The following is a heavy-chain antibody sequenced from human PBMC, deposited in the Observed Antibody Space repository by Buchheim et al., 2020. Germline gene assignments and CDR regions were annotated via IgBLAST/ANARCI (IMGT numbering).Heavy chain of an antibody. Sequence: EVQLVESGGGLVQPGGSLRLSCAASGFTFSSYEMNWVRQAPGKGLEWVSYISSSGSTIYYADSGTGRFTISRDNAKNSLYLQMNSLRAEDTAVYYCARASYSGSYPYYFDYWGQGTL. CDR1: GFTFSSYE. V-gene: IGHV3-48*03. J-gene: IGHJ4*02. CDR2: ISSSGSTI. D-gene: IGHD1-26*01. CDR3: ARASYSGSYPYYFDY.